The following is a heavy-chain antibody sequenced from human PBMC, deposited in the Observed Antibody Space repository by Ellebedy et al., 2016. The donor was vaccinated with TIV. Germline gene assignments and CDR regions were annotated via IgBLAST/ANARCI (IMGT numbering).Heavy chain of an antibody. V-gene: IGHV3-21*01. CDR3: ARVGDSETYLRYNWFDP. J-gene: IGHJ5*02. CDR2: IGTSTTYI. Sequence: ETLSLTCAASGFSLSTYTMSWVRQAPGKGLEWVSSIGTSTTYIYYADSVKGRFTISRDNARNSLYLQMNSLRAEDTAVYYCARVGDSETYLRYNWFDPWGQGNLVTVSS. D-gene: IGHD1-26*01. CDR1: GFSLSTYT.